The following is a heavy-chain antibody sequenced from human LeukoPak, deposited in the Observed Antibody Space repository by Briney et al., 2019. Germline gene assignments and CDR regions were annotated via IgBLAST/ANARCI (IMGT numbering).Heavy chain of an antibody. CDR2: INANTGNP. CDR1: GYAFTSYS. J-gene: IGHJ2*01. V-gene: IGHV7-4-1*02. Sequence: GASVKASCKASGYAFTSYSMNWVRQAPGQGLEYMGWINANTGNPTYAQGFTGRFVFSLDTSVSTAYLQISSLKAEDTAVYYCARDFPARDWFFDLWGRGTLVTVSS. CDR3: ARDFPARDWFFDL.